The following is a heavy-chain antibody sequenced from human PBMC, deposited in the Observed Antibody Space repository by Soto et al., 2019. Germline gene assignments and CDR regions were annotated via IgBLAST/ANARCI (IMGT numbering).Heavy chain of an antibody. J-gene: IGHJ5*02. V-gene: IGHV1-8*01. CDR3: ARGPPQWLIINWFDP. CDR2: MNPNSGNT. Sequence: ASVKVSCKASGYTFTSYDINWVRQATGQGLEWMGWMNPNSGNTGYAQKFQGRVTMTRNTSISTAYMELSSLRSEDTAVYYCARGPPQWLIINWFDPWGQGTLVTVSS. CDR1: GYTFTSYD. D-gene: IGHD6-19*01.